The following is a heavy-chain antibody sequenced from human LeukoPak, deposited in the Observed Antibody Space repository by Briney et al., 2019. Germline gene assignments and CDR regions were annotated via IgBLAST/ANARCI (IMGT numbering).Heavy chain of an antibody. D-gene: IGHD3-10*01. V-gene: IGHV4-4*03. CDR2: IYQRGGA. J-gene: IGHJ3*02. CDR3: AKSNGYGLIHI. CDR1: GGSISSSNW. Sequence: PPETLSLTCALSGGSISSSNWWSGVGQPPGKGREGIGEIYQRGGANYNPPLKSRVPISVDTSKNQLSLKLSSVTAADTAVYYCAKSNGYGLIHIWGQGTMVTVSS.